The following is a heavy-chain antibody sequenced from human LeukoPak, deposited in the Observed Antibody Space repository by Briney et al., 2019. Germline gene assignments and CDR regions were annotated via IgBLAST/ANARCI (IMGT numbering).Heavy chain of an antibody. CDR3: ARMGGYPGVSYYYMDV. Sequence: GGTLRLTCTASGFTVSSNYMSWIRQAPGKGLEWVSDIYSGGSTYYAASVRGRFTISRDTSKNTLYLQLNSLTAEDTAGYYCARMGGYPGVSYYYMDVWGKGTTVTVSS. J-gene: IGHJ6*03. CDR2: IYSGGST. CDR1: GFTVSSNY. D-gene: IGHD2-8*01. V-gene: IGHV3-53*01.